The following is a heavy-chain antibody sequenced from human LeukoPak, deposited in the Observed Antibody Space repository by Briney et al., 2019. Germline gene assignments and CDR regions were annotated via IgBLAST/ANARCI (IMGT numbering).Heavy chain of an antibody. J-gene: IGHJ4*02. D-gene: IGHD4-23*01. Sequence: ASLKVSCKASGYTFTGYYMHWVRQAPGQGLEWMGWINPNSGGTNYAQKFQGRVTMTRDTSISTAYMELSRLRSDDTAVYYCARDNYGGNPDLGYWGQGTLVSVFS. CDR3: ARDNYGGNPDLGY. CDR2: INPNSGGT. V-gene: IGHV1-2*02. CDR1: GYTFTGYY.